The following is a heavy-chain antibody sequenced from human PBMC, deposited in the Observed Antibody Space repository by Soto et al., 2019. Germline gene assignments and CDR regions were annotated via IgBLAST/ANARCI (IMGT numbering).Heavy chain of an antibody. Sequence: QVQLQESGPGLVKPSGTLSLTCAVSGGSISSSNWWSWVRQPPGKGLEWIGEIYHRGSTNYNPSLKSRVTISVDKSKNQFSLKLSSVTAADTAVYYCARDMKIAAAGTYYYYYGMDVWGQGTTVTVSS. CDR1: GGSISSSNW. V-gene: IGHV4-4*02. D-gene: IGHD6-13*01. J-gene: IGHJ6*02. CDR3: ARDMKIAAAGTYYYYYGMDV. CDR2: IYHRGST.